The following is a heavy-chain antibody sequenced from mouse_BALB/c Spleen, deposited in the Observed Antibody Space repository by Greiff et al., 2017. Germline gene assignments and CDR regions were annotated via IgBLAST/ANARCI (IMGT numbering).Heavy chain of an antibody. D-gene: IGHD1-1*01. Sequence: EVQRVESGPGLVKPSQSLSLTCTVTGYSITSDYAWNWIRQFPGNKLEWMGYISYSGSTSYNPSLKSRISITRDTSKNQFFLQLNSVTTEDTATYYCARSNYYGSSYDAMDYWGQGTSVTVSS. CDR3: ARSNYYGSSYDAMDY. V-gene: IGHV3-2*02. J-gene: IGHJ4*01. CDR1: GYSITSDYA. CDR2: ISYSGST.